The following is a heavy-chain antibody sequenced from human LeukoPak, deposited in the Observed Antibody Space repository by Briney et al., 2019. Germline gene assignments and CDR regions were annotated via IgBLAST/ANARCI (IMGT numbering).Heavy chain of an antibody. V-gene: IGHV4-4*07. CDR2: MSSGGST. Sequence: SETLSLTCTVTGDSMGTYYWSFIRQSAGEGLEWIGRMSSGGSTTYNPSFKGRVTMSLDMSKKQFSLNLASVTAADTAVYYCARDQTYYVSSGYYYVTYLQHWGQGILVTVSS. CDR1: GDSMGTYY. CDR3: ARDQTYYVSSGYYYVTYLQH. D-gene: IGHD3-22*01. J-gene: IGHJ1*01.